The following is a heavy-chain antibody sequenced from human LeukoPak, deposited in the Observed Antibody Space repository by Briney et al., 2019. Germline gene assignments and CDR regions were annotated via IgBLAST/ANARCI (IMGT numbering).Heavy chain of an antibody. V-gene: IGHV4-34*01. D-gene: IGHD3-3*01. Sequence: SETLSLTCAVYGGSFSGYYWSWTRQPPGKGLEWIGEINHSGSTNYNPSLKSRVTISVDTSKNQFSLKLSSVTAADTAVYYCARRGYDFWSGYYPYRLGFDPWGQGTLVTVSS. CDR1: GGSFSGYY. CDR3: ARRGYDFWSGYYPYRLGFDP. CDR2: INHSGST. J-gene: IGHJ5*02.